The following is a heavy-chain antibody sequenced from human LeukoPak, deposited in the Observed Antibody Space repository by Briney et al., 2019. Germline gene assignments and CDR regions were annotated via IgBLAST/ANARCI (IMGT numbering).Heavy chain of an antibody. CDR1: GYTFTSYG. J-gene: IGHJ4*02. V-gene: IGHV1-18*01. CDR3: ARDPSRYRSGYYYTQNLDY. CDR2: ISAYNGNT. Sequence: ASVKVSCKASGYTFTSYGISWVRQAPGQGLEWMGWISAYNGNTNYAQKLQGRVTMTTDTSTSTAYMELRSLRSDDTAVYYCARDPSRYRSGYYYTQNLDYWGQGTLVTVSS. D-gene: IGHD3-22*01.